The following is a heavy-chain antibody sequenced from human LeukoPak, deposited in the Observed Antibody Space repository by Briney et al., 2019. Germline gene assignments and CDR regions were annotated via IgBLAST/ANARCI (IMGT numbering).Heavy chain of an antibody. J-gene: IGHJ4*02. D-gene: IGHD5-18*01. CDR3: ARSGYSYGPADY. V-gene: IGHV3-21*01. CDR2: ISSSSSYI. CDR1: GFTFSSYS. Sequence: GGSLSLSCAASGFTFSSYSMNWVRQAPGKGLEWVSSISSSSSYIYYADSVKGRFTISRDNAKNSLYLQINSLRAEDTAVYYCARSGYSYGPADYWGQGTLVTVSS.